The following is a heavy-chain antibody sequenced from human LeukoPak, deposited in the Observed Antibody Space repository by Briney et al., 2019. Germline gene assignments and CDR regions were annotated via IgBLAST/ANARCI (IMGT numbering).Heavy chain of an antibody. J-gene: IGHJ4*02. V-gene: IGHV3-7*01. CDR2: INPGGTET. CDR1: GFSLSNYW. Sequence: PRGSLRLSCAASGFSLSNYWVTWVRQAPGTGLEWVANINPGGTETYYVEPVKGRFTISRDNAKNLVYLQMNSLRAEDSAVYHCGRFGYVAGVDLWGQGTLITVSS. CDR3: GRFGYVAGVDL. D-gene: IGHD6-19*01.